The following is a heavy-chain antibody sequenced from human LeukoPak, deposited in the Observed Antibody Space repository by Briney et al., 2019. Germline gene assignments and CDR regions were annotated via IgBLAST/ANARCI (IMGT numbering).Heavy chain of an antibody. CDR2: IWNDGSNK. D-gene: IGHD4-17*01. CDR1: GFTLSHYG. CDR3: ARPFYDYAWFDP. Sequence: PGRSLRLSCAASGFTLSHYGIHWVRQAPGKGLEWVAVIWNDGSNKFYADSVKGRFTISRDDSQDTVFLQMNSLRVEDTAVYFCARPFYDYAWFDPWGQGTLVTVSS. V-gene: IGHV3-33*01. J-gene: IGHJ5*02.